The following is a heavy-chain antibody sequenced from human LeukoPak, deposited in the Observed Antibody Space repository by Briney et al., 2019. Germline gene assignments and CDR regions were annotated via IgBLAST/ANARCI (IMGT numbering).Heavy chain of an antibody. D-gene: IGHD7-27*01. CDR2: IWHDGSNK. Sequence: GGSLRLSCAASGFTFSSHGMHWGRQAPGKGLEWVALIWHDGSNKYYADSVKGRFTISRDNSKNTLYLQMNSLRAEDTAVYYCARLTGSYFDYWGQGTLVTVSS. J-gene: IGHJ4*02. V-gene: IGHV3-33*01. CDR1: GFTFSSHG. CDR3: ARLTGSYFDY.